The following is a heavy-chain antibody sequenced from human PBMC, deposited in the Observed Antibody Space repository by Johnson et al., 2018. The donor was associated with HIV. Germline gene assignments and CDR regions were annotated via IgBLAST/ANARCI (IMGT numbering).Heavy chain of an antibody. CDR1: GFSFSSYA. CDR3: ARKGPTSGRADAFDL. Sequence: VHLVESGGGSVQPGGSLRLSCAASGFSFSSYALTWVRQAPGKGLEWVSGISGSGVSTYYADSVKGRFTISRDNSKDTLFLQMNSLRAEDTAVYYCARKGPTSGRADAFDLWGQGTMVTVSS. CDR2: ISGSGVST. J-gene: IGHJ3*01. V-gene: IGHV3-23*04.